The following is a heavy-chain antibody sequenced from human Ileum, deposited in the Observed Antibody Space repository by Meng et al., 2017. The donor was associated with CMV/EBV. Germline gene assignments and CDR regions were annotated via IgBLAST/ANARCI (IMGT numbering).Heavy chain of an antibody. CDR2: VYYSVST. CDR1: GDSVSSGNYY. D-gene: IGHD2-15*01. V-gene: IGHV4-61*01. CDR3: ARDGGRSGGKGY. Sequence: TVSGDSVSSGNYYWSWIRQPPGKGLEWIGYVYYSVSTNYNPSLKSRVTISVDTSKNQFSLKLNSVTAADTAVYYCARDGGRSGGKGYWGQGTLVTVSS. J-gene: IGHJ4*02.